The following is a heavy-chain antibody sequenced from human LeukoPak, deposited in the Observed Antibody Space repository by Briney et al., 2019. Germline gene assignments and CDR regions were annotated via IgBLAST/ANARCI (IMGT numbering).Heavy chain of an antibody. CDR2: INPNSGGT. CDR1: GYTFTGYY. Sequence: ASVKVSCKASGYTFTGYYMHWVRQAPGQGLEWMGRINPNSGGTNYAQNFQGRVTMTRDTSISTAYMELSRLRSDDTAVYYCARDGPDYYYGMDVWGQGTTVTVSS. CDR3: ARDGPDYYYGMDV. V-gene: IGHV1-2*06. J-gene: IGHJ6*02.